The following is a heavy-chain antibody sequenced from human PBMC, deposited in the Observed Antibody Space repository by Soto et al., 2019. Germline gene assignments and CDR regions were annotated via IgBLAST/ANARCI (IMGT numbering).Heavy chain of an antibody. V-gene: IGHV1-69*01. CDR1: GDTFTKYA. D-gene: IGHD3-3*01. J-gene: IGHJ4*02. CDR2: LIPVFGTA. CDR3: ARPSGGRIRYLEPFTY. Sequence: QVQLVQSGAEVRKPGSSVKVSCKAYGDTFTKYAITWVRQAPGQGLAWVGGLIPVFGTANYAHKFQGRVTITADESTSTVYMELSSLRSEDTAVYYCARPSGGRIRYLEPFTYWGQGTQLTVSS.